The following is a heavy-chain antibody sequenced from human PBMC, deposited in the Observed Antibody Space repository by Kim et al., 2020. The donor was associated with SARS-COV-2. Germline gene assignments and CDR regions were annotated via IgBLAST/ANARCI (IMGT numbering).Heavy chain of an antibody. CDR1: GYTFSSYD. Sequence: ASVKVSCKASGYTFSSYDINWVRQATGQGLEWMGWMNPDSGNTGYAQKFQGRVTMTRNTSISTAYMELSSLRSEDTAVHYCARRYYYGSGSKKFDPWGQGTLVTVSS. J-gene: IGHJ5*02. CDR3: ARRYYYGSGSKKFDP. D-gene: IGHD3-10*01. CDR2: MNPDSGNT. V-gene: IGHV1-8*01.